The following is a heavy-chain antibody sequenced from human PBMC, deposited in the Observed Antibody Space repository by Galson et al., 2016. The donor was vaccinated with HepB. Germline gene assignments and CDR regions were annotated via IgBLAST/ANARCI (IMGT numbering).Heavy chain of an antibody. J-gene: IGHJ4*02. CDR2: FYTGGST. D-gene: IGHD5-12*01. Sequence: ETRSLTCTVSGGSISSYYWGWIRQPPGKGLEWIGSFYTGGSTYYNPSLKSRVAISVDTSKNQFSLRLSSVTAADTAVFYCARHASDIVATSPFDYWGQGTLVTVSS. V-gene: IGHV4-39*01. CDR1: GGSISSYY. CDR3: ARHASDIVATSPFDY.